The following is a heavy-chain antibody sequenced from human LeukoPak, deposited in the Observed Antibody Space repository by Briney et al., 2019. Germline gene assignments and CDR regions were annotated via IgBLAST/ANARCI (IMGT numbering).Heavy chain of an antibody. CDR3: ARRFCSSVSCYDDDAFDV. CDR2: ISGYNGKI. J-gene: IGHJ3*01. Sequence: AASVKVSFKASGHTFVSYGISWVRQAPGQGLEWMGWISGYNGKINYAQKFQGRVTMTTDTSTSTAYLELRSLTSEDTAVYYCARRFCSSVSCYDDDAFDVWGQGTLVTVSS. V-gene: IGHV1-18*01. CDR1: GHTFVSYG. D-gene: IGHD2-2*01.